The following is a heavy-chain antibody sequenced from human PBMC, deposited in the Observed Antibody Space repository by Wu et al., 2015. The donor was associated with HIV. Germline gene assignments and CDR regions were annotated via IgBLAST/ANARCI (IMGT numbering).Heavy chain of an antibody. CDR2: INPNSGGT. D-gene: IGHD2-2*01. V-gene: IGHV1-2*02. Sequence: QVQLVQSGAEVKKPGASVKVSCKASGYTFTGYYMHWVRQAPGQGLEWMGWINPNSGGTNYAQKFQGRVTMTRDTSISTAYMELSRLRSDDTAVYYCARDSGDCSSTSCYWFDPWGRGTLVTVSS. J-gene: IGHJ5*02. CDR1: GYTFTGYY. CDR3: ARDSGDCSSTSCYWFDP.